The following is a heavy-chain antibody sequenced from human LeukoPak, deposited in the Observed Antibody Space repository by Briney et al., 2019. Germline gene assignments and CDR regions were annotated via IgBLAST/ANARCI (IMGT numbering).Heavy chain of an antibody. D-gene: IGHD1-26*01. V-gene: IGHV3-23*01. J-gene: IGHJ3*01. CDR2: ISGSGSRT. Sequence: GGSLRLSCTASGFTYSSYGMTWVRQAPGKGLEWVSGISGSGSRTDYADSVKGRFTISRDNAKNTRYLQMNSLRAEDTAAYYCAKGSREWELLDAFDVWGQGTMVTVSS. CDR3: AKGSREWELLDAFDV. CDR1: GFTYSSYG.